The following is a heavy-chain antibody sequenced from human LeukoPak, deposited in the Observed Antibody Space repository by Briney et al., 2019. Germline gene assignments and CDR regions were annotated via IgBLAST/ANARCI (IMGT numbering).Heavy chain of an antibody. D-gene: IGHD6-13*01. V-gene: IGHV4-38-2*02. Sequence: TSETLSLTCAVSGYSIGSGYYWGWIRQPPGKGLEWIGSIYHSGSTYYNPSLKSRVTISVDTSKNQFSLKLSSVTAADTAVYYCARDLWAAAGILGQGTMVTVSS. CDR3: ARDLWAAAGI. J-gene: IGHJ3*02. CDR2: IYHSGST. CDR1: GYSIGSGYY.